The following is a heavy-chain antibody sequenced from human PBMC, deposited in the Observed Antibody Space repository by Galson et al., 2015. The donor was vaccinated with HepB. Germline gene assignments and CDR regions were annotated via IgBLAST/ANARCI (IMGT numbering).Heavy chain of an antibody. CDR3: ARVVAATAISV. CDR2: ISSGSSYI. Sequence: SLRLSCAASGFTLSSYSMKWVRQAPGKGLEWVSSISSGSSYIYYADSVKGRFTISRDNAKNSLYLQMNSLRVEDTAVYYCARVVAATAISVWGQGTTVTVSS. CDR1: GFTLSSYS. V-gene: IGHV3-21*01. D-gene: IGHD2-15*01. J-gene: IGHJ6*02.